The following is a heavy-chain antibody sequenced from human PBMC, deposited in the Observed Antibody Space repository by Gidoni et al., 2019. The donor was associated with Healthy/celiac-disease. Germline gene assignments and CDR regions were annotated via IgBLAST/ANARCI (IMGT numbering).Heavy chain of an antibody. CDR3: AKDVRGASAADY. CDR1: GFTFSSYA. D-gene: IGHD3-10*02. CDR2: ISGSGGSK. Sequence: EVQLLESGGGLVQPGVSLRLSCAASGFTFSSYAMVWVRQAPGKGLEWVSAISGSGGSKYYSDSVKGRFTISRDKSKNTLYLQMNSLRAEDTAVYYCAKDVRGASAADYWGQGTLVTVSS. V-gene: IGHV3-23*01. J-gene: IGHJ4*02.